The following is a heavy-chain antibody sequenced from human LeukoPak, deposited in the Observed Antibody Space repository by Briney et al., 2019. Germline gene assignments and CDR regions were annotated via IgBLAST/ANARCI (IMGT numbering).Heavy chain of an antibody. D-gene: IGHD3-10*01. V-gene: IGHV1-69*04. CDR3: ASFGPNYYYGMDV. CDR2: IIPILGIA. J-gene: IGHJ6*02. CDR1: GGTFSSYA. Sequence: SVKVSCKASGGTFSSYAISWVRQAPGQGLEWMGRIIPILGIANYAQKFQGRVTVTADKSTSTAYMELSSLRSEDTAVYYCASFGPNYYYGMDVWGQGTTVTVSS.